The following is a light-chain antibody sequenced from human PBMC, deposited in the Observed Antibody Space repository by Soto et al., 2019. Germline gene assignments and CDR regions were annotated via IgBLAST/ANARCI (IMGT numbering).Light chain of an antibody. J-gene: IGLJ2*01. CDR1: SSDVGGYNY. V-gene: IGLV2-8*01. CDR3: SSFAGGGNPVL. CDR2: EVT. Sequence: QSALTQPPSASGSLGQSVTISCTGTSSDVGGYNYVSWHQQHPGNAPKVMIYEVTKRPPGVPDRFSGFKSGNTASLTVSGLQAEDEADYYCSSFAGGGNPVLLGGGTKLTVL.